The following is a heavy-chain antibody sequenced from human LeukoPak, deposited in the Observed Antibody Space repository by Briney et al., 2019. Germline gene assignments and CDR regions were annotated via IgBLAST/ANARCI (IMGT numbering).Heavy chain of an antibody. CDR1: GGSVSSSSYY. J-gene: IGHJ3*02. V-gene: IGHV4-39*07. Sequence: SETLSLTCTVSGGSVSSSSYYWGWIRQPPGKGLEWIGTIYYSGSTYYNPSLKSRVTISVDTSKSQLSLKLSSVTAADTAVYYCVRAYYYDSSGTVNDAFDIWGQGTMVTVSS. CDR3: VRAYYYDSSGTVNDAFDI. CDR2: IYYSGST. D-gene: IGHD3-22*01.